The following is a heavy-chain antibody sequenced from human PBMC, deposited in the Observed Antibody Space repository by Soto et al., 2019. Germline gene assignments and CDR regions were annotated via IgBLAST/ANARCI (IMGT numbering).Heavy chain of an antibody. J-gene: IGHJ4*02. Sequence: QVQLQQWGAGLLKPSETLSLTCVVYGGSLRGYYWSWIRQPPGKGLAWIGEIKDGGLTTYSPSLKSRATISADTPKNQFSLKLHSVTAADRAVYYCARGQEGEVATRWDQGTLVTVSA. V-gene: IGHV4-34*01. CDR3: ARGQEGEVATR. CDR2: IKDGGLT. D-gene: IGHD5-12*01. CDR1: GGSLRGYY.